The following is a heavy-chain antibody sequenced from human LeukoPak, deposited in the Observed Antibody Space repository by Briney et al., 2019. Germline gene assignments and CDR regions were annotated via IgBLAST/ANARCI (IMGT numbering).Heavy chain of an antibody. CDR2: IYSGGST. CDR1: GFTVSSNY. V-gene: IGHV3-53*04. CDR3: ARSGDRYDDVNFDY. Sequence: GGSLRLSCAASGFTVSSNYMSWVRQAPGKGLEWVSVIYSGGSTYYAGSVKGRFTISRHNSKNTLYLQMNSLRAEDTAVYYCARSGDRYDDVNFDYWGQGTLVTVSS. D-gene: IGHD5-12*01. J-gene: IGHJ4*02.